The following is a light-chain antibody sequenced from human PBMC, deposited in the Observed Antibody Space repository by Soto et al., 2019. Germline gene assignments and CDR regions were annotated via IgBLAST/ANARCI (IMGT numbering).Light chain of an antibody. V-gene: IGLV1-44*01. J-gene: IGLJ1*01. Sequence: QSVLTQPPSVSGTLGQGVTISCSGSTSNIGENTVAWFQQLPGTAPKVLIYVTDRRPSEVPDRFSGSKSGTSAYLAISGLQSEDEADYYCAAWDVTLNGHVFGTGTKLTVL. CDR2: VTD. CDR3: AAWDVTLNGHV. CDR1: TSNIGENT.